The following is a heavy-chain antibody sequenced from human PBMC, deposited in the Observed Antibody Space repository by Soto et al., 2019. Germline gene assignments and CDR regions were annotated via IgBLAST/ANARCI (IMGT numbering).Heavy chain of an antibody. CDR1: GFTVSSNY. CDR3: AREAVAGSDY. Sequence: GGSLRVSCAAAGFTVSSNYMSWVRQAPGKGLEWVSVIYSGGSTYYADSVKGRFAISRDNSKNTLYLQMNSLRAEDTAVYYCAREAVAGSDYWGQGTLVTVSS. V-gene: IGHV3-66*01. J-gene: IGHJ4*02. CDR2: IYSGGST. D-gene: IGHD6-19*01.